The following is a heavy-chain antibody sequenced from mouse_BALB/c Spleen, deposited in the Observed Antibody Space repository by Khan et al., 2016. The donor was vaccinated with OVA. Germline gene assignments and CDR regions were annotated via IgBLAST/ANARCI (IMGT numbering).Heavy chain of an antibody. CDR3: ARLRINFDY. Sequence: QVQLQQPGAELVNPGASVNLSCKASGYTLTSYWMHWVKQRPGQGLEWIGEINPSNGRTNYNEKFKSKATLTVEKSSSTAYMQISRPTSENAAVAYCARLRINFDYWGQGTTLTVSS. CDR1: GYTLTSYW. CDR2: INPSNGRT. V-gene: IGHV1S81*02. D-gene: IGHD1-1*01. J-gene: IGHJ2*01.